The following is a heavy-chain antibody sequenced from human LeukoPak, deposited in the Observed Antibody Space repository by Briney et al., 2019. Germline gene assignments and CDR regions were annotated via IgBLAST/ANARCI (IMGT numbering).Heavy chain of an antibody. CDR2: ISYDGSNK. J-gene: IGHJ4*02. D-gene: IGHD6-19*01. V-gene: IGHV3-30*18. Sequence: GGSLRLSCAASGFTFSSYGMHWVRQAPGKGLEWVAVISYDGSNKYYADFVKGRFTISRDNSKNTLYLQMNSLRAEDTAVYYCAKDLYSSGFDYWGQGTLVTVSS. CDR3: AKDLYSSGFDY. CDR1: GFTFSSYG.